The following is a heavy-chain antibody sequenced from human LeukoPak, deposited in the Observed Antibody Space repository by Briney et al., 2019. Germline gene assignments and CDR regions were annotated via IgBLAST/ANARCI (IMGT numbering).Heavy chain of an antibody. CDR2: IYYSGST. D-gene: IGHD3-16*02. CDR3: ARLELSLFAFDI. J-gene: IGHJ3*02. CDR1: GGSISSYY. Sequence: SETLSLTCTVSGGSISSYYWSWIRQPPGKGLEWIGYIYYSGSTNYNPPLKSRVTISVDTSKNQFSLKLSSVTAADTAVYYCARLELSLFAFDIWGQGTMVTVSS. V-gene: IGHV4-59*01.